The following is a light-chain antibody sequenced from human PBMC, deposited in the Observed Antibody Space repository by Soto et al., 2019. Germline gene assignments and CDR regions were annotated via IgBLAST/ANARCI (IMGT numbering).Light chain of an antibody. Sequence: IQMTQSPSTLSGSVGDRVTIAGRASQTISSWLAWYQQKSGKAPKLLIYKASTLKSGVPSRFSGSGSGTEFILTISRLQSEDFATYYWQHYYSYAGTFGQGTKVDIK. CDR2: KAS. CDR1: QTISSW. CDR3: QHYYSYAGT. V-gene: IGKV1-5*03. J-gene: IGKJ1*01.